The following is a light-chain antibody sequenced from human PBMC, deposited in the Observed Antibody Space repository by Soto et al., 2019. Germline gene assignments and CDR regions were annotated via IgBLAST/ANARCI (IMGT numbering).Light chain of an antibody. CDR3: SSYSSTSTRRL. Sequence: QSVLPHPASVCGSPGQSSTFPCTGTSNDIGGYNYVSWYQQFPGKAPKLIIYDVTNRPSGVSFRFSGSKSGNTASLTISGLQAEDEAGCSSYSSTSTRRLFGAGNKVTVL. V-gene: IGLV2-14*03. CDR2: DVT. CDR1: SNDIGGYNY. J-gene: IGLJ1*01.